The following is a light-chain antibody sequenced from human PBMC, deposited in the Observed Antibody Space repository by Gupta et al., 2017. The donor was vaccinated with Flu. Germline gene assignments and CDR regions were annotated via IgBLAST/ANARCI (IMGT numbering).Light chain of an antibody. CDR2: DAS. J-gene: IGKJ5*01. Sequence: PATLSLSPGDRATLSCRASQSVASYLAWYQQKPGQAPRLLISDASIRATDIPARFSGSGSGTDFTLTITSLQPEDSALYYCQQRSSWPITFGQGTRLEIK. V-gene: IGKV3-11*01. CDR3: QQRSSWPIT. CDR1: QSVASY.